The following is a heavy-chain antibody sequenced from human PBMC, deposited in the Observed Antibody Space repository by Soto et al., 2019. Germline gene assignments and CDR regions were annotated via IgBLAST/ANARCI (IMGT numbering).Heavy chain of an antibody. CDR3: ARDGGDCGSRLAYSYYSGMDV. CDR1: GYAFSSYA. D-gene: IGHD2-21*02. J-gene: IGHJ6*02. V-gene: IGHV1-3*05. Sequence: QVQLVQSGAEEKKPGASVKVSCKASGYAFSSYAMHWVRQAPGQRLEWMGWINIGSGNTEYSQNFQDRITITRDTSASTVYRELSGLRSEDTAVYYCARDGGDCGSRLAYSYYSGMDVWGQGTAVTVPS. CDR2: INIGSGNT.